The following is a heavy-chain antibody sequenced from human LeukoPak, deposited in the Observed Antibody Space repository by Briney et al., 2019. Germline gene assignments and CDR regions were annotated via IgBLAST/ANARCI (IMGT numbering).Heavy chain of an antibody. V-gene: IGHV1-2*02. J-gene: IGHJ6*03. D-gene: IGHD2-15*01. CDR2: INPNSGGT. CDR3: ARGGGGHYYYYYMDV. CDR1: GYTFTSYY. Sequence: ASVKVSCKASGYTFTSYYMHWVRQAPGQGLEWMGWINPNSGGTNYAQKFQGRVTMTRDTSISTAYMELSRLRSDDTAVYYCARGGGGHYYYYYMDVWGKGTTVTISS.